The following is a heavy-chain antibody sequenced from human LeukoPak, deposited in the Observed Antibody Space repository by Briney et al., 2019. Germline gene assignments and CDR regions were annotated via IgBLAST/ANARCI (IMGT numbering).Heavy chain of an antibody. V-gene: IGHV4-39*07. D-gene: IGHD2-15*01. Sequence: SETLSLTCTVSGGSLSSSSYYWGWIRQPPGKGLEWIGSIYYSRSTYYNPSLKSRVTISVDTSKNQFSLKLSSVTAADTAVYYYARTKFQRYCSGGSCPNYYFDYWGQGTLVTVSS. CDR2: IYYSRST. J-gene: IGHJ4*02. CDR3: ARTKFQRYCSGGSCPNYYFDY. CDR1: GGSLSSSSYY.